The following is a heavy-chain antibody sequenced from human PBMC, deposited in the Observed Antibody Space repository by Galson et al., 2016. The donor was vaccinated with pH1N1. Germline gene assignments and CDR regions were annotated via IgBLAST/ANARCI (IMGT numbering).Heavy chain of an antibody. CDR2: IYPDDSDT. D-gene: IGHD1-20*01. CDR3: ATSRSIAGIHFDY. J-gene: IGHJ4*02. CDR1: GYRFASQW. Sequence: QSGAEVKKPGESLKISCKGSGYRFASQWIGWVRQMPGKGLEWMGIIYPDDSDTRYSPSFQGQVTISVAKSFSTAYLQWSSLKASDTAMYYCATSRSIAGIHFDYWGLGTLVTVSS. V-gene: IGHV5-51*03.